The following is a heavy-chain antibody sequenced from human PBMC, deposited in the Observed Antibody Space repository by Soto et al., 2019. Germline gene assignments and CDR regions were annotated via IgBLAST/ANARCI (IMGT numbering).Heavy chain of an antibody. Sequence: ASVKVSCKASGYTFIDCYMHWVRQAPGQGFEWMGRISPRSGGTNYAQKFQGRVAMTWDTSLNTAYMELSSLISEDTAVYYCARPPGYISDWYYFDLWGQGTLVTVSS. V-gene: IGHV1-2*02. CDR1: GYTFIDCY. CDR2: ISPRSGGT. J-gene: IGHJ4*02. CDR3: ARPPGYISDWYYFDL. D-gene: IGHD3-9*01.